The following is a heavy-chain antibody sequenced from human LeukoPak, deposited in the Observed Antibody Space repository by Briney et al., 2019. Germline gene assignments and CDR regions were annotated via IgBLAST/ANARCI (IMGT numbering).Heavy chain of an antibody. V-gene: IGHV3-11*01. Sequence: GGSLRLSCAASGFTFSDYYMSWIRQAPGEGLEWVSYISSSGTTIYNADSVKGRFTISRDNAKNSLFLQMNSLRAEDTAVYYCARDCCYYDSSGYCLEKGVDYWGQGTLVTVSS. CDR1: GFTFSDYY. CDR3: ARDCCYYDSSGYCLEKGVDY. D-gene: IGHD3-22*01. CDR2: ISSSGTTI. J-gene: IGHJ4*02.